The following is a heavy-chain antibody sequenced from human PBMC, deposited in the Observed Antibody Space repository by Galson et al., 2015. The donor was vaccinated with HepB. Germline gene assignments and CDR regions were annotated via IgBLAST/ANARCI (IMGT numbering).Heavy chain of an antibody. V-gene: IGHV1-24*01. D-gene: IGHD3-10*01. CDR2: FDPEDGET. Sequence: SVKVSCKVSGYTLTELSMHWVRQAPGKGLEWMGGFDPEDGETIYAQKFQGRVTMTEDTSTDTAYMELSSLRSEDTAVYYCATDRSSGWFRELWAFDIWGQGTMVTVSS. CDR1: GYTLTELS. J-gene: IGHJ3*02. CDR3: ATDRSSGWFRELWAFDI.